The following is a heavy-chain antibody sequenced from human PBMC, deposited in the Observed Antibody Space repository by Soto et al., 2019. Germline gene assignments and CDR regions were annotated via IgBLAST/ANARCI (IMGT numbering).Heavy chain of an antibody. CDR2: IYYSGST. D-gene: IGHD3-22*01. Sequence: QMQLQESGPGLVKPSQTLSLTCTVSGGSISSGGYYWSWIRQHPGKGLEWIGYIYYSGSTYYNPSLKSRVTISVDTSKNQFSLKLSSVTAADTAVYYCARVDTDYYDSSGYLSNWFDPWGQGTLVTVSS. J-gene: IGHJ5*02. CDR3: ARVDTDYYDSSGYLSNWFDP. CDR1: GGSISSGGYY. V-gene: IGHV4-31*03.